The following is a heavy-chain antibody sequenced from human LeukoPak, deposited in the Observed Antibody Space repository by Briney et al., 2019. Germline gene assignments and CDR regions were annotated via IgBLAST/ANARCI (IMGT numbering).Heavy chain of an antibody. Sequence: GGSLRLSCAASGFTFSSYGMHWVRQAPGKGLEWVAVISYDGSNKYYADSVKGRFTISRDNSKNTLYLQMNSLRAEDTAVYYCARDGNSSPDDPPGFFDIWGQGTMVTVSS. D-gene: IGHD3-22*01. CDR3: ARDGNSSPDDPPGFFDI. CDR2: ISYDGSNK. J-gene: IGHJ3*02. CDR1: GFTFSSYG. V-gene: IGHV3-30*03.